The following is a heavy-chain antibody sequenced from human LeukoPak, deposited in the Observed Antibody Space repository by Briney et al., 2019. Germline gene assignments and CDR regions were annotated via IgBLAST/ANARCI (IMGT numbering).Heavy chain of an antibody. V-gene: IGHV4-4*07. Sequence: SETLSLTCTVSGGSISTYYWTWIRQPAGKGLEWIGRIYTSGSTNYDPSLKSRVTMSVDTSKNQFSLKLTSVTAADTAVYYCARVPYSGYHWTHDMDVWGKGTTVTVSS. D-gene: IGHD5-12*01. CDR3: ARVPYSGYHWTHDMDV. J-gene: IGHJ6*03. CDR1: GGSISTYY. CDR2: IYTSGST.